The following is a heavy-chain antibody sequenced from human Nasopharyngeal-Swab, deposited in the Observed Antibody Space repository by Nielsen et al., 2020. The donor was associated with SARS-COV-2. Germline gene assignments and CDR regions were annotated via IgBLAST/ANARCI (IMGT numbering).Heavy chain of an antibody. CDR1: GASITSSY. V-gene: IGHV4-59*01. CDR3: ARRLTLESFWYFDL. Sequence: SETLSLTCTVSGASITSSYCSWIRQPPGKGLDWIGYIYYSGTTNYNPSLKSRVTISVDTSKNQFSLKLSSVTAADTAVYYCARRLTLESFWYFDLWGRGTLVTVSS. D-gene: IGHD3-3*01. CDR2: IYYSGTT. J-gene: IGHJ2*01.